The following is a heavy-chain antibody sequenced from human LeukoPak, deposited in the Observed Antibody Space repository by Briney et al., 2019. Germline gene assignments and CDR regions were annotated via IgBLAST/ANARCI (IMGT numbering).Heavy chain of an antibody. CDR2: ISSSGSTI. CDR1: GFTFSSYE. D-gene: IGHD5-12*01. V-gene: IGHV3-48*03. Sequence: PGGSLRLSCAASGFTFSSYEMNWVRQAPGKRLEWVSYISSSGSTIYYADSVKGRFTISRDNAKNSLYLQMNSLRAEDTAVYYCARDVYSGYFDYWGQGTLVTVSS. CDR3: ARDVYSGYFDY. J-gene: IGHJ4*02.